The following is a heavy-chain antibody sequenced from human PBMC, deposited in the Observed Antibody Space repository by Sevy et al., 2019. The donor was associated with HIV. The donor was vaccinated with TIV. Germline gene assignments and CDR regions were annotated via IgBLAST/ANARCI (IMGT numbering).Heavy chain of an antibody. D-gene: IGHD3-22*01. CDR1: GFSFSYYP. V-gene: IGHV3-30*01. J-gene: IGHJ6*02. CDR3: AKAQDGSGYSAYGMDV. CDR2: ISYDGVNQ. Sequence: GGSLRLSCAASGFSFSYYPMHWVRQAPGKGLEWVALISYDGVNQYYAASVKGRFTISRDNSKNTLYLQMNSLRPEDTAVYSCAKAQDGSGYSAYGMDVWGQGTTVTVSS.